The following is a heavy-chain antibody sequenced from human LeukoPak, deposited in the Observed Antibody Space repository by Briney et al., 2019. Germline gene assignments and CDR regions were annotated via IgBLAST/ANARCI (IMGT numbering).Heavy chain of an antibody. J-gene: IGHJ4*02. Sequence: SETLSLTCTVSGGAINTYYWSWIRQPPGKGLEWIGYIFYTGNTNYNPSLKSRVTISVDTSKNQFSLKLGSVTAADTAVYYCARDFASGYDYAYWGQGTLSPSPQ. D-gene: IGHD5-12*01. CDR3: ARDFASGYDYAY. CDR1: GGAINTYY. V-gene: IGHV4-59*01. CDR2: IFYTGNT.